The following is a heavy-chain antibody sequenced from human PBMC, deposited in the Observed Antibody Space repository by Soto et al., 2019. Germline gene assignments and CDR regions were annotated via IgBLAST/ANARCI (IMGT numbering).Heavy chain of an antibody. CDR3: ARDRGGYDFAFDF. D-gene: IGHD5-12*01. CDR2: ISSNGGST. V-gene: IGHV3-64*01. J-gene: IGHJ3*01. Sequence: PGGSLRLSCAASGFTFSSYAMHWVRQAPGKGLEYVSAISSNGGSTYYANSVKGRFTISRDNSKNTLYLQMGSLRAEDMAVYYCARDRGGYDFAFDFWGQGKMVTVS. CDR1: GFTFSSYA.